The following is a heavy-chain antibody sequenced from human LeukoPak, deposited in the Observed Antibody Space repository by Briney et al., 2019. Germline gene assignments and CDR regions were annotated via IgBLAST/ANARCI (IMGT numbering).Heavy chain of an antibody. V-gene: IGHV3-72*01. CDR3: AKSRPYYYGSGSDNWFDP. D-gene: IGHD3-10*01. CDR1: GFTFSDHY. CDR2: TRNKANSYTT. Sequence: PGGSLRLSCAASGFTFSDHYMDWVRQAPGKGLEWVGRTRNKANSYTTEYAASVKGRFTISRDDSKNSLYLQMNSLKTEDTAVNYCAKSRPYYYGSGSDNWFDPWGQGTLVTVSS. J-gene: IGHJ5*02.